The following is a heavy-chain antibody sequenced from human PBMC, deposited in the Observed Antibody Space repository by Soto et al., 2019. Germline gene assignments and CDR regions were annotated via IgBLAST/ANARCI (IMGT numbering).Heavy chain of an antibody. CDR2: IYSGGST. V-gene: IGHV3-53*01. CDR3: ARDLVESGYPEYFQH. Sequence: EVQLVESGGGLIQPGGSLRLSCAASGFTVSSNYMSWVRQAPGKGLEWVSVIYSGGSTYYADSVKGRFTISRDNSKNTLYLQMNILRAEDTAVYYCARDLVESGYPEYFQHWGQGTLVTVSS. CDR1: GFTVSSNY. J-gene: IGHJ1*01. D-gene: IGHD3-22*01.